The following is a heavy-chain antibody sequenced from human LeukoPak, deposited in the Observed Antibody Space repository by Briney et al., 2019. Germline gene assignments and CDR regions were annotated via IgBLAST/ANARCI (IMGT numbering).Heavy chain of an antibody. J-gene: IGHJ6*02. CDR1: GFTFSSYG. Sequence: GGSLRLSCAASGFTFSSYGMHWVRQAPGKGLAGVAVIWYDGSNKYYADFVKGRFTISRDNSKDTLYLQMNSLRAEDTAVYYCARDQYYYDSSGYYRGYYYYGMDVWGQGTTVTVSS. D-gene: IGHD3-22*01. CDR2: IWYDGSNK. V-gene: IGHV3-33*01. CDR3: ARDQYYYDSSGYYRGYYYYGMDV.